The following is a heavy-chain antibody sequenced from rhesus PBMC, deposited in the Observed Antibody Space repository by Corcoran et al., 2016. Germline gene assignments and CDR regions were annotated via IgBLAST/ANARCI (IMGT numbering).Heavy chain of an antibody. D-gene: IGHD3-16*01. Sequence: QVQLQESGPGVVKPSETLSLTCAVSGGSISSGYDWSWIRQPPGKGLEWIGYIYGSSGRPHCNPSLKNRVTISKVASKNQFSLKLSSVTAADTAVYYCARDGDYYSGSYYYYFDYWGQGVLVTVSS. CDR1: GGSISSGYD. J-gene: IGHJ4*01. CDR2: IYGSSGRP. CDR3: ARDGDYYSGSYYYYFDY. V-gene: IGHV4-76*01.